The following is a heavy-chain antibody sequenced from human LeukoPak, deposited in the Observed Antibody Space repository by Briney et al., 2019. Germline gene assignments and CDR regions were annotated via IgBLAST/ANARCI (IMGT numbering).Heavy chain of an antibody. CDR3: AKSPLETCTGARCYPFDY. V-gene: IGHV3-23*01. CDR2: ITGNTGNT. D-gene: IGHD2-8*02. CDR1: GFTFSFYA. J-gene: IGHJ4*02. Sequence: GGSLRLSCAASGFTFSFYAMSWVRQAPGKRMEWVAGITGNTGNTYHAGSVKGRFTISRDNSKNTLFLQMNILRAEDTAVYYCAKSPLETCTGARCYPFDYWGQGTLVTVSS.